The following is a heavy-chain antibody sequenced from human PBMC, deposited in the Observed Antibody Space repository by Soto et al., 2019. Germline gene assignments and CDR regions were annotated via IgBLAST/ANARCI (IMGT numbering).Heavy chain of an antibody. CDR1: GGSINNSSFY. V-gene: IGHV4-39*01. Sequence: SETLSLTCTVSGGSINNSSFYWGWVRQPPGKRLEWIGSIYYSGSAYYNPSLKSRLTISVDTSKNQFSLNLSSVTAADTAVYFCARRPLVRGIIPYYFDSWGQGTRVTVSS. CDR2: IYYSGSA. D-gene: IGHD3-10*01. J-gene: IGHJ4*02. CDR3: ARRPLVRGIIPYYFDS.